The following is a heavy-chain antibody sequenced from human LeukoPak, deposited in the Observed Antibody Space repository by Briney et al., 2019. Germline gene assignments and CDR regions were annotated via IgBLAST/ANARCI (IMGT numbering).Heavy chain of an antibody. Sequence: GGSLRLSCAASGFTFSGNWMHWVRQAPGKGLVWVSHISTDARTITYADFVKGRFTISRDNSKNTQYLQMNSLRAEDTAVYYCARDFDDILTGYSHLLDYWGQGTLVTVSS. D-gene: IGHD3-9*01. CDR3: ARDFDDILTGYSHLLDY. J-gene: IGHJ4*02. V-gene: IGHV3-74*01. CDR2: ISTDARTI. CDR1: GFTFSGNW.